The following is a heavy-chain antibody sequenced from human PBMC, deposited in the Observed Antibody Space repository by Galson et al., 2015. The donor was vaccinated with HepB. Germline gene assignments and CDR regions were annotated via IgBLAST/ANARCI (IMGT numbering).Heavy chain of an antibody. J-gene: IGHJ4*02. CDR1: GNTLTELS. V-gene: IGHV1-24*01. D-gene: IGHD5-18*01. CDR2: FDPEDGEP. Sequence: SVKVSCKVSGNTLTELSIHWVRQAPGEGLGWMGSFDPEDGEPFYAQKFQGRVTMTEDTSTDTAYMELSSLRSDDTAVFYCATDRGGYIYGFNYWGQGTLVTVSS. CDR3: ATDRGGYIYGFNY.